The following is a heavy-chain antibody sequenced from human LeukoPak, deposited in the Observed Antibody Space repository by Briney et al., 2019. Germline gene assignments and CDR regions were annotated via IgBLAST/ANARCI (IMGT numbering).Heavy chain of an antibody. J-gene: IGHJ4*02. CDR2: ICTAGDT. CDR3: ARARFYGDYSFDY. Sequence: GGSLRLSCAASGFTLSSYDMHWVRQATGKGLEWVSAICTAGDTYYPGSVKGRFTISRENAKNSLYLQMNSLRAGDTAVYYCARARFYGDYSFDYWGQGTLVTVSS. V-gene: IGHV3-13*04. CDR1: GFTLSSYD. D-gene: IGHD4-17*01.